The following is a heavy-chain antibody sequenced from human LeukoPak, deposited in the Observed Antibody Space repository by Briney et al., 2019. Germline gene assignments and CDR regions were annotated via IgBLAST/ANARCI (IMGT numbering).Heavy chain of an antibody. D-gene: IGHD6-19*01. CDR3: ARDSSGWYY. CDR2: ISSSGSTI. CDR1: GFTFSSYE. V-gene: IGHV3-48*03. J-gene: IGHJ4*02. Sequence: PGGSLRLSCAASGFTFSSYEMNWVRQAPGKGLEGVSYISSSGSTIYYADSVKGRFTISRDNPKNSLYLQMNSLRAEDTAVYYCARDSSGWYYWGQGTLVTVSS.